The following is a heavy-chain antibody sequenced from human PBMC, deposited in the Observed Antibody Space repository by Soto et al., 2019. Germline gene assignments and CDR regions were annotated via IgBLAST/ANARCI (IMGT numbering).Heavy chain of an antibody. D-gene: IGHD6-13*01. CDR3: ARDLIPNSSSWSYYYYYGMDV. Sequence: PGGSLRLSCAASGFTFSSYSMNWVRQAPGKGLEWVSSISSSSSYIYYADSVKGRFTISRDNAKNSLYLQMNSLRAEDTAVYYCARDLIPNSSSWSYYYYYGMDVWGQGTTVTVSS. J-gene: IGHJ6*02. V-gene: IGHV3-21*01. CDR1: GFTFSSYS. CDR2: ISSSSSYI.